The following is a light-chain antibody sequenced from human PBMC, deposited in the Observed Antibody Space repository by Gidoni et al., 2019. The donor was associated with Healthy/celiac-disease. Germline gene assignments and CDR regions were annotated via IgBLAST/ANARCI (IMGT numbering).Light chain of an antibody. CDR3: QQYYSTPIT. CDR2: WSS. V-gene: IGKV4-1*01. Sequence: DIVMTQSPDSLAVSLVERATINCKSSQSVLYSSNNKNYLAWYQQKPGQTPKLLIYWSSTRESGVPDRFSGSGSGTDFTLTISSLQAEDVAVYYCQQYYSTPITFGQETRLEIK. J-gene: IGKJ5*01. CDR1: QSVLYSSNNKNY.